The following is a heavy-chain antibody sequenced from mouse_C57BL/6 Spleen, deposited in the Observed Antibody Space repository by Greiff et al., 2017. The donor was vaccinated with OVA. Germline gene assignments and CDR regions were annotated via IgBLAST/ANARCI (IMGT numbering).Heavy chain of an antibody. CDR2: IWRGGST. CDR1: GFSLTSYG. J-gene: IGHJ4*01. V-gene: IGHV2-5*01. D-gene: IGHD2-5*01. CDR3: AKTGYSNYFYAMDY. Sequence: VQLQQSGPGLVQPSQSLSITCTVSGFSLTSYGVHWVRQSPGKGLEWLGVIWRGGSTDYNAAFMSRLSITKDNSKSQVFFKMNSLQADDTAIYYCAKTGYSNYFYAMDYWGQGTSVTVSS.